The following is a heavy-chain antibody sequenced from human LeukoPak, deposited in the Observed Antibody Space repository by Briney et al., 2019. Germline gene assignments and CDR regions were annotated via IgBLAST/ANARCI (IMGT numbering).Heavy chain of an antibody. Sequence: SVKVSCKASGGTFSSYAISWVRQAPGQGLEWMGGNIPIFGTANYAQKFQGRVTITADESTSTAYMELSSLRSEDTAVYYCARHRYFWSGYYYYYYYYMDVWGKGTTVAVSS. CDR3: ARHRYFWSGYYYYYYYYMDV. J-gene: IGHJ6*03. V-gene: IGHV1-69*13. D-gene: IGHD3-3*01. CDR1: GGTFSSYA. CDR2: NIPIFGTA.